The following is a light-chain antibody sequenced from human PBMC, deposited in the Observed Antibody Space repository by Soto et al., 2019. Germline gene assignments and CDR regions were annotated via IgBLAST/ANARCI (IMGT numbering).Light chain of an antibody. Sequence: DIQITQSPSSLSASVGDRVTLTCRGSQSISSYLNWYQHKPGKAPKLLIYAASSLQSGVPSRFSGSGSGTDFTLTISTLQPEDFATYYCHQTFSTRSWTFGQGTKVDIK. J-gene: IGKJ1*01. V-gene: IGKV1-39*01. CDR1: QSISSY. CDR3: HQTFSTRSWT. CDR2: AAS.